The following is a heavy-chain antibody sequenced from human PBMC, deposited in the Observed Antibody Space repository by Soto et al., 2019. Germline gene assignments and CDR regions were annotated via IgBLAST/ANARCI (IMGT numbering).Heavy chain of an antibody. Sequence: QVQLVESGGGVVQPGRSLRLSCAASGFTFSSYAMHWVRQAPGKGLEWVAVISYDGSNKYYADSVKGRFTISRDNSKNTMYLQMNSLKAEDTAVYYCARDQGPPDIVVVPAASIYYYYGMDVWGQGTTVTVSS. D-gene: IGHD2-2*01. CDR2: ISYDGSNK. J-gene: IGHJ6*02. V-gene: IGHV3-30-3*01. CDR3: ARDQGPPDIVVVPAASIYYYYGMDV. CDR1: GFTFSSYA.